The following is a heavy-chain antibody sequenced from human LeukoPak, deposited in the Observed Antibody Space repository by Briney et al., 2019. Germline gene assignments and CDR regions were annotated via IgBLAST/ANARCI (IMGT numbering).Heavy chain of an antibody. CDR2: IFHSGVS. J-gene: IGHJ1*01. D-gene: IGHD3-22*01. V-gene: IGHV4-30-4*01. CDR1: VGPISSGTFY. CDR3: ARARSHPGFLDSTGSFLGPASGADW. Sequence: SETLSLTCSVSVGPISSGTFYWNWIRQRPERGLEWIGYIFHSGVSYYNPSLKSRLTLSIDTSKNQFSLKLTSVTAADTAVYNCARARSHPGFLDSTGSFLGPASGADWWGQGTRVTVSS.